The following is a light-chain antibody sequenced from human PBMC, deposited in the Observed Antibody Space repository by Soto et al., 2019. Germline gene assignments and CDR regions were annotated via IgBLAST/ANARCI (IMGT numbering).Light chain of an antibody. CDR3: SSYTSSSTSYV. V-gene: IGLV2-14*03. CDR2: DVS. J-gene: IGLJ1*01. Sequence: QSALPQPATPSGPPGQALTIGSTGTSSDVGGYKYVSMHHHHPAQAPQLMIYDVSDRPSGVSNRFSGSKSGNTVSLTISGLQAEDEADYSCSSYTSSSTSYVFGTGTKVTVL. CDR1: SSDVGGYKY.